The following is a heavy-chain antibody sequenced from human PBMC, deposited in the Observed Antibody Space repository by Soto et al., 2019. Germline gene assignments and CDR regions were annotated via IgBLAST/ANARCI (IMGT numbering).Heavy chain of an antibody. D-gene: IGHD3-22*01. Sequence: ASVKVSCKASGYTFTSYYMHWVRQAPGQGLEWMGIINPSGGSTSYAQEFQGRVTMTRDTSTSAVYMELSSLRSEDTAVYYCAHGGHDSSGYEYYFDYWGQGTLVTVSS. CDR1: GYTFTSYY. CDR3: AHGGHDSSGYEYYFDY. CDR2: INPSGGST. J-gene: IGHJ4*02. V-gene: IGHV1-46*01.